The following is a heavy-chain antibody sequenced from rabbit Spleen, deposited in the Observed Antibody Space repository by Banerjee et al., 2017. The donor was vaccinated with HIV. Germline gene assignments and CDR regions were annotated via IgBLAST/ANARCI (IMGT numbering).Heavy chain of an antibody. CDR1: GFDFSDNYP. V-gene: IGHV1S47*01. Sequence: QEQLVESGGGLVQPEGSLTLSCKASGFDFSDNYPMSWVRQAPGKGLEWIGYIDLVFGSTYYASWVNGRFTISSHNAQNTLYLQLNSLTVADTATYFCVRGASSSGYYNLWGQGTLVTVS. J-gene: IGHJ4*01. D-gene: IGHD1-1*01. CDR3: VRGASSSGYYNL. CDR2: IDLVFGST.